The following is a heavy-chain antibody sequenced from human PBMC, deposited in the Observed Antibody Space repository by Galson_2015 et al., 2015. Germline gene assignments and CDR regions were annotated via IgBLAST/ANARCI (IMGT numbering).Heavy chain of an antibody. CDR3: AKDGSGSYSGPPSGGGFDY. J-gene: IGHJ4*02. CDR1: GFTFSSYA. V-gene: IGHV3-23*01. D-gene: IGHD1-26*01. Sequence: SLRLSCAASGFTFSSYAMSWVRQAPGKGLEWVSAISGSGGSTYYADSVKGRFTISRDNSKNTLYLQMNSLRAEDTAVYYCAKDGSGSYSGPPSGGGFDYWGQGTLVTVSS. CDR2: ISGSGGST.